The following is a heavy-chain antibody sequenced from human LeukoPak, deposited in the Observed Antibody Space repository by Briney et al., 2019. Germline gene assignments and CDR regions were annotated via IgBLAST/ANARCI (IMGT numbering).Heavy chain of an antibody. CDR1: GFTFSSYG. J-gene: IGHJ4*02. Sequence: GRSLRLSCAASGFTFSSYGMRWVRQAPGKGLEWVAVIWYDGSNKYYADSVKGRFTISRDNSKNTLYLQMNSLRAEDTAVYYCARDSGYSSGWYVYWGQGTLVTVSS. CDR2: IWYDGSNK. V-gene: IGHV3-33*01. CDR3: ARDSGYSSGWYVY. D-gene: IGHD6-19*01.